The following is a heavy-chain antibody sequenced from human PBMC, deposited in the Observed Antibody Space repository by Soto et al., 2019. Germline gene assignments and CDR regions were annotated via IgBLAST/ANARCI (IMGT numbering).Heavy chain of an antibody. D-gene: IGHD1-26*01. CDR2: ISGSGDST. Sequence: EVQLLESGGGLVQPGGSLRLSCAASGFTFSSYAMRWVRQAPMKGLEWVSAISGSGDSTYYADSVKGRFTISRDNSKNTLYLQMNSLRAEDTAVYYCARRGSGSYYDYWGQGTLVTVSS. J-gene: IGHJ4*02. V-gene: IGHV3-23*01. CDR3: ARRGSGSYYDY. CDR1: GFTFSSYA.